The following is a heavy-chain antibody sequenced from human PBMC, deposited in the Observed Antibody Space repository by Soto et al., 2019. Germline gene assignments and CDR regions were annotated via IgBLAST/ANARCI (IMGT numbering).Heavy chain of an antibody. CDR3: ARVDSSMFEGGEWFDP. J-gene: IGHJ5*02. V-gene: IGHV1-69*12. D-gene: IGHD3-10*02. Sequence: QVVQSGAEVKKPGSSVKVSCKASGGTFNRQAFSWVRQAPGQGLEWMGGFIPIFGTTDYSQKFQGRVTMTADEATSTADREMSSLTSDDTAVYYGARVDSSMFEGGEWFDPWGQGTLVTVSS. CDR2: FIPIFGTT. CDR1: GGTFNRQA.